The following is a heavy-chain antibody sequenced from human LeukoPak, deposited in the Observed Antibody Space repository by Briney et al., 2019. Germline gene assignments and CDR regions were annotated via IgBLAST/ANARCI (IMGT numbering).Heavy chain of an antibody. CDR1: GGSISGYY. V-gene: IGHV4-59*01. Sequence: KPSETLSLTCTVSGGSISGYYWSWIRQPPGKGLEWIGYIFYSGSTNYNPSLKSRVTISVDTSKNQFSLKLSSATAADTAVYYCARGEWDLLFDYWGQGTLVTVS. CDR2: IFYSGST. D-gene: IGHD1-26*01. CDR3: ARGEWDLLFDY. J-gene: IGHJ4*02.